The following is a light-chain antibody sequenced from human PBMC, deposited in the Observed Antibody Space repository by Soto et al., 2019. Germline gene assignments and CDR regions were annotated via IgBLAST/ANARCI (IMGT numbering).Light chain of an antibody. V-gene: IGKV3-11*01. J-gene: IGKJ4*01. CDR2: DAS. CDR3: QQRSNWPPLT. CDR1: QSVSSY. Sequence: EIVLTQSPATLSLSPGERATLSCRASQSVSSYLAWYQQKPGQAPRLLIYDASNRATGIPARFSGSGSGTDFTLTISSLEAEDFPVYYYQQRSNWPPLTFGGGTKVDIK.